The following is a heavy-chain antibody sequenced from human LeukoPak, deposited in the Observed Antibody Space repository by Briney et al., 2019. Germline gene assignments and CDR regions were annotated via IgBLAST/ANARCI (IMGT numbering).Heavy chain of an antibody. V-gene: IGHV3-7*03. CDR3: ATGAGCGY. D-gene: IGHD6-19*01. Sequence: GGSLRLSCAASGFTFSSYWMTWGRKAPGKGLEWVANIKQDGSERNYVDSVKGRFTISRDNAKNSLYLQMNTLRDEDTAVYYCATGAGCGYWGQGTLVTVSS. CDR1: GFTFSSYW. CDR2: IKQDGSER. J-gene: IGHJ4*02.